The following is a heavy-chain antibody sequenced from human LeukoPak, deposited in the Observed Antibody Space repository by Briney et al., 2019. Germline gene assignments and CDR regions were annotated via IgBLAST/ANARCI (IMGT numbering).Heavy chain of an antibody. D-gene: IGHD1-26*01. J-gene: IGHJ6*03. V-gene: IGHV4-59*01. CDR3: ARARELGTGYYYYYMDV. CDR1: GGSISSYY. Sequence: NPSETLSLTCTVSGGSISSYYWSWIRQPPGKGQEWIGYIYYSGSTNYNPSLKSRVTISVDTSKNQFSLKLSSVTAADTAVYYCARARELGTGYYYYYMDVWGKGTTVTVSS. CDR2: IYYSGST.